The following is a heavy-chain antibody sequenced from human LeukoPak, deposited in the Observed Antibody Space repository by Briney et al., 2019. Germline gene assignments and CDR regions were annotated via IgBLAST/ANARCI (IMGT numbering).Heavy chain of an antibody. V-gene: IGHV4-61*02. CDR2: IYTSGST. J-gene: IGHJ4*02. D-gene: IGHD3-22*01. CDR3: ARDLRDDSSGYAWCFDY. Sequence: SQTLSLTCTVSGGSISSGSYYWSWIRQPAGKGLEWIGRIYTSGSTNYNPSLKSRVTISVDTSKNQFSLKLSSVTAADTAVYYCARDLRDDSSGYAWCFDYWGQGTLVTVSS. CDR1: GGSISSGSYY.